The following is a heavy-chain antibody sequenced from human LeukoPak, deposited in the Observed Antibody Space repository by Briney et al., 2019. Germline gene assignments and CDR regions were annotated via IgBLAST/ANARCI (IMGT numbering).Heavy chain of an antibody. CDR1: GASISGGTYY. CDR3: ARRGGSGRAFDY. J-gene: IGHJ4*02. CDR2: IYYTGST. Sequence: PSETLSLTCSVSGASISGGTYYWGWIRQPPGKGLEWIGSIYYTGSTYDNPSLKSRVTISVDTSKNQFSLKLSSVTAADTTVYYCARRGGSGRAFDYWGQGTLVTVSS. V-gene: IGHV4-39*01. D-gene: IGHD1-26*01.